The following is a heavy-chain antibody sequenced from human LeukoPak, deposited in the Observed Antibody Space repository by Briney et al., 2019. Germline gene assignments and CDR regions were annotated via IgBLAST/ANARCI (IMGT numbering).Heavy chain of an antibody. CDR3: ARRFSWVNC. V-gene: IGHV4-34*01. Sequence: SETPSLTCAVYGGSFSGYYWSWIRQPPGKGLEWIGEINHSGSTNYNPSLKSRVTISVDTSKNQFSLKLSSVTAADTAVYYCARRFSWVNCWGQGTLVTVSS. CDR1: GGSFSGYY. J-gene: IGHJ4*02. CDR2: INHSGST. D-gene: IGHD6-13*01.